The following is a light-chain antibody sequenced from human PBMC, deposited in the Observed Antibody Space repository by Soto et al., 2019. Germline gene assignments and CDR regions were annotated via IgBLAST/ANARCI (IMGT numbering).Light chain of an antibody. CDR1: QSVSTTY. CDR2: GAS. V-gene: IGKV3-20*01. J-gene: IGKJ1*01. CDR3: QQYAASPWT. Sequence: EIVLTQSPGTLSLSPGEGATLSCRASQSVSTTYFAWYQQKPGQAPRLVMHGASSRATGIPDRFSGSGSGTDFTLTISRLQPEDFAVYYCQQYAASPWTFGQGTRVEFK.